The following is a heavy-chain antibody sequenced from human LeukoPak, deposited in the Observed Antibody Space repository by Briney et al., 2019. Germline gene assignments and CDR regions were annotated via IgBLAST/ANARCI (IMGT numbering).Heavy chain of an antibody. V-gene: IGHV3-72*01. D-gene: IGHD3-3*01. J-gene: IGHJ4*02. CDR3: ARALTYYDFWSGLTYYFDY. CDR1: GFTFSDHY. CDR2: TRNKANSYTT. Sequence: GGSLRLSCAASGFTFSDHYMDWVRQAPGKGLEWVGRTRNKANSYTTEYAASVKGRFTISRDDSKNSLYLQMNSLKTEDTAVYYCARALTYYDFWSGLTYYFDYWGQGTLVTVSS.